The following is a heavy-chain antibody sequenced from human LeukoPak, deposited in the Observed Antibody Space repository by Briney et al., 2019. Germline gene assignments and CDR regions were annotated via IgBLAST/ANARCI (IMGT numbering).Heavy chain of an antibody. CDR3: ARHEVKDLYSSSWSNLDY. CDR2: IYYSGST. Sequence: SGTLSLTCTVSGASISGDYWSWIRQPPGNGLEWIGYIYYSGSTNYNPSLKSRVTLSVDTSKNQFSLKLSSVTAADTAVYYCARHEVKDLYSSSWSNLDYWGQGTLVTVPS. J-gene: IGHJ4*02. D-gene: IGHD6-13*01. V-gene: IGHV4-59*08. CDR1: GASISGDY.